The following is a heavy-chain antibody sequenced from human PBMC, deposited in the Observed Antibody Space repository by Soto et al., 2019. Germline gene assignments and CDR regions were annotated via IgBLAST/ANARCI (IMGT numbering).Heavy chain of an antibody. CDR3: ARDVPLGNYYYYGMDV. D-gene: IGHD1-26*01. CDR2: IWYDGSNK. J-gene: IGHJ6*02. Sequence: QVQLVESGGGVVQPGRSLRLSCAASGFTFSSYGMHWVRQAPGKGLEWVAVIWYDGSNKYYADSVKGRFTISRDNSKNTLYLQMNSLRAEDTAVYYCARDVPLGNYYYYGMDVWGQGTTVTVSS. V-gene: IGHV3-33*01. CDR1: GFTFSSYG.